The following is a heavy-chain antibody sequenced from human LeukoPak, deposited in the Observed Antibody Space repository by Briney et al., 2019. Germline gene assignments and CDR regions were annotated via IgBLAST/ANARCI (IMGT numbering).Heavy chain of an antibody. D-gene: IGHD3-3*01. CDR3: ARHSDYLGVNGFDI. CDR2: IDQSGKM. CDR1: GGSISGSSQY. Sequence: SETLSLTCTVSGGSISGSSQYRGWIRQPPEKGLEWIGSIDQSGKMIHNPSLESRVTISVDKSKNNFSLKLRSVTATDTAVYYCARHSDYLGVNGFDIWGQGTMVTVSS. V-gene: IGHV4-39*01. J-gene: IGHJ3*02.